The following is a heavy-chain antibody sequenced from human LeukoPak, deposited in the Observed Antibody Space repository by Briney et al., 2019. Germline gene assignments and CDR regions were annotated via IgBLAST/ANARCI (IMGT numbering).Heavy chain of an antibody. D-gene: IGHD3-9*01. Sequence: SETLSLTCTVSGGSVSSSNSYWGWIRQSPGKGLEWIGSISYSGTTYYNPSPKSRVTISVDTSKNQFSLKLSSVTAADTAVYYCARLGDYDILTGYYMGYAFDIWGQGTMVTVSS. J-gene: IGHJ3*02. CDR3: ARLGDYDILTGYYMGYAFDI. CDR1: GGSVSSSNSY. V-gene: IGHV4-39*01. CDR2: ISYSGTT.